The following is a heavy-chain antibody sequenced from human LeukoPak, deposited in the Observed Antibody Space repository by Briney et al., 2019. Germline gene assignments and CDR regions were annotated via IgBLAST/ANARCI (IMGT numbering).Heavy chain of an antibody. CDR2: IIPILGIA. CDR1: GGTFSSYT. CDR3: ARDLVMNIVVVPAATKADAFDI. Sequence: SSVKVSCKASGGTFSSYTISWVRQAPGQGLEWMGRIIPILGIANYAQKFQGRVTITADKSTSTAYMELSSLRSEDTAVYYCARDLVMNIVVVPAATKADAFDIWGQGTMVTVSS. J-gene: IGHJ3*02. V-gene: IGHV1-69*04. D-gene: IGHD2-2*01.